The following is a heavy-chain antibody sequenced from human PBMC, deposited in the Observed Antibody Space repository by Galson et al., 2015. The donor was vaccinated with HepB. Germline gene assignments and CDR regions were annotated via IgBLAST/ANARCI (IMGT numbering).Heavy chain of an antibody. CDR2: ISYDGGNK. CDR1: GFTFSSYA. V-gene: IGHV3-30*04. CDR3: ARDLFVGGLDY. D-gene: IGHD1-26*01. Sequence: SLRLSCAASGFTFSSYAMHWVRQAPGKGLEWVAVISYDGGNKYYADSVKGRFTISRDNSKNTLYLQMNSLRAEDTAVYYCARDLFVGGLDYWGQGTLVTVSS. J-gene: IGHJ4*02.